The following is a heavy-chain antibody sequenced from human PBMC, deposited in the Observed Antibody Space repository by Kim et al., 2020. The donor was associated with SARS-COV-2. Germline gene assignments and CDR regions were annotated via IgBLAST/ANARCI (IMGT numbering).Heavy chain of an antibody. CDR3: AKTIPYYYDSGAYVDAFDA. D-gene: IGHD3-22*01. Sequence: GGSLRLSCTASGVHFDVAAAHWVRQIPGKGLEWVSVIHWVSGNKAYADSVKGRFTISKDSAPNSLYLQMDNLRPEDTALYFCAKTIPYYYDSGAYVDAFDAWGQGTMVTVSA. CDR1: GVHFDVAA. CDR2: IHWVSGNK. J-gene: IGHJ3*01. V-gene: IGHV3-9*01.